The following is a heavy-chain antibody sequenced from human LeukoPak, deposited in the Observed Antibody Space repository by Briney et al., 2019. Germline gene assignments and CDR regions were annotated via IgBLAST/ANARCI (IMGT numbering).Heavy chain of an antibody. V-gene: IGHV3-23*01. J-gene: IGHJ1*01. D-gene: IGHD2-15*01. Sequence: PGGSLRLSCAASGFTFSSSAMSWVRQAPGKGLEWVSAISNNGGYTYYADSVQGRFTISRDNSKSTLCLQMNSLRAEHTAVYYCAKQLRYCSDGSCYFPYWGQGTLVTVSS. CDR3: AKQLRYCSDGSCYFPY. CDR2: ISNNGGYT. CDR1: GFTFSSSA.